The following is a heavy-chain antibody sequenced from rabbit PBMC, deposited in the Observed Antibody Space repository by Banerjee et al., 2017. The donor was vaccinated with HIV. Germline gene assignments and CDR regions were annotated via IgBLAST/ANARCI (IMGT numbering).Heavy chain of an antibody. V-gene: IGHV1S45*01. D-gene: IGHD3-1*01. Sequence: QEPLEESGGDLVKPGGSLTPTCTASGFSFSISYWICWVRQAPGKGLEWIACIYGGVWGNTVYASWAKGRFTISKTSSTTVTLQMTSLTAADTATHFCASRPASGGGGLVRLDLWGQGTLVTVS. J-gene: IGHJ3*01. CDR3: ASRPASGGGGLVRLDL. CDR2: IYGGVWGNT. CDR1: GFSFSISYW.